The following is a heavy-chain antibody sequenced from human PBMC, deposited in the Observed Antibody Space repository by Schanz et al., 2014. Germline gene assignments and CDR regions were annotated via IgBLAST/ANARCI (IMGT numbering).Heavy chain of an antibody. CDR2: LHYSGTT. V-gene: IGHV4-39*07. D-gene: IGHD1-26*01. Sequence: QVQLQESGPGLVKPSETLSLTCTVSGGSVSNNRYSWNWVRLPPGKGLEWIATLHYSGTTYYNPSLKSRVTISVDTPKNQFFLRLSSVTAADTAMYYCVTWSTTYLYQDYWGQGTQVTVSS. CDR1: GGSVSNNRYS. CDR3: VTWSTTYLYQDY. J-gene: IGHJ4*02.